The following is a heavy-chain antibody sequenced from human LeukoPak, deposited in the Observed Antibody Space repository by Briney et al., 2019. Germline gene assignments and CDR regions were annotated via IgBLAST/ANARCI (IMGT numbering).Heavy chain of an antibody. CDR3: ATKRGYSYGSPH. CDR2: IDSDTYGNTI. V-gene: IGHV3-48*01. CDR1: GFTLSSYS. D-gene: IGHD5-18*01. J-gene: IGHJ4*02. Sequence: QTGGSLRLSCAASGFTLSSYSMNWVRQAPGKGLEWISYIDSDTYGNTIYYPHTVKGRFTISRDNAKNSLYLQMDSLRSEDTAVYYCATKRGYSYGSPHWGQGTLVTVSS.